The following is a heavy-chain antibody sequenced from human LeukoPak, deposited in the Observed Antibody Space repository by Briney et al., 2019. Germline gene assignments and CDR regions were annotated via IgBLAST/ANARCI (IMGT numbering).Heavy chain of an antibody. V-gene: IGHV3-74*01. Sequence: GGSLRLSCAASGFTFSSYSMSWVRQAPGKGLVWVSRIRGDGSLTNYAGSVKGRFTISRDNSKNTLFLQMNSLGPEDTGVYYCARGEISVSTITFWGQGTLVTVSS. CDR3: ARGEISVSTITF. J-gene: IGHJ4*02. CDR2: IRGDGSLT. CDR1: GFTFSSYS. D-gene: IGHD5/OR15-5a*01.